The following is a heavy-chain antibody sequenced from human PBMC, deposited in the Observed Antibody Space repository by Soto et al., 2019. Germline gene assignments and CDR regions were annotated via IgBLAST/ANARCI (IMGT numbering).Heavy chain of an antibody. Sequence: GGSLRLSCAASGFTLSTYTMTWVRQAPGKGLEWVSSISSSSYYIHYADSVKGRFTISRDNAKNSVYLQLNSLRPEDTAVYYCAGEKEDEGSSSRRVYDGMDAWGQGTTVTVSS. CDR2: ISSSSYYI. D-gene: IGHD6-6*01. CDR1: GFTLSTYT. CDR3: AGEKEDEGSSSRRVYDGMDA. V-gene: IGHV3-21*01. J-gene: IGHJ6*02.